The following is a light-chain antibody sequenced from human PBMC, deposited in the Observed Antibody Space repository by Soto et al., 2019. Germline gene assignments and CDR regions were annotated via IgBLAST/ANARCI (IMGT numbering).Light chain of an antibody. V-gene: IGKV1-27*01. CDR2: AAS. CDR1: QGISNY. J-gene: IGKJ1*01. Sequence: DIQMTHSPSSLSASVGDRVTITCRASQGISNYLAWYQQKPGKVPKLLIYAASTLQSGVPSRFSGSGSGTDFTLTISSLQPEDVATYYCQKYNSALTWTFGQGTKVDIK. CDR3: QKYNSALTWT.